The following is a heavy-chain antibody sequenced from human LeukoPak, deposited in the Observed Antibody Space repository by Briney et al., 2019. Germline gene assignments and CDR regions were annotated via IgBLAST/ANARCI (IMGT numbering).Heavy chain of an antibody. J-gene: IGHJ3*02. CDR1: GYTFTGYY. V-gene: IGHV1-2*02. CDR3: ARMGRSSGYSNAFDI. CDR2: INPNSGGT. Sequence: ASVKVSCKASGYTFTGYYMDWVRQAPGQGLEWMGWINPNSGGTNYAQKFQGRVTMTRDTSISTAYMELSRLRSDDTAVYYCARMGRSSGYSNAFDIWGQGTMVTVSS. D-gene: IGHD3-22*01.